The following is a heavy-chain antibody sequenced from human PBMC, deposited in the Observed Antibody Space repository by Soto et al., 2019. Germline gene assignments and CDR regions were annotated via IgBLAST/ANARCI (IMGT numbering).Heavy chain of an antibody. Sequence: GGSLRLSCAASGFTFSSYGMHWVRQAPGKGLEWVAVIWYDGSNKYYADSVKGRFTISRDNSKNTLYLQMNSLRAEDTAVYYCARVRGYSYGYFLAVDYWGQGTLVTVSS. D-gene: IGHD5-18*01. CDR3: ARVRGYSYGYFLAVDY. V-gene: IGHV3-33*01. J-gene: IGHJ4*02. CDR1: GFTFSSYG. CDR2: IWYDGSNK.